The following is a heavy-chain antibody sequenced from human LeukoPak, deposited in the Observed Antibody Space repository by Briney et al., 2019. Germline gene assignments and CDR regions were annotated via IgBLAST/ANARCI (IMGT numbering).Heavy chain of an antibody. J-gene: IGHJ4*02. V-gene: IGHV4-59*04. Sequence: SETLSLTCTVSGGSISSYYWSWIRQPPGKGLEWIGYIYYSGSTYYNPSLKSRVTISVDTSKNQFSLKLSSVTAADTAVYYCAKNENYDILTGYYVGFDYWGQGTLVTVSS. CDR1: GGSISSYY. CDR3: AKNENYDILTGYYVGFDY. D-gene: IGHD3-9*01. CDR2: IYYSGST.